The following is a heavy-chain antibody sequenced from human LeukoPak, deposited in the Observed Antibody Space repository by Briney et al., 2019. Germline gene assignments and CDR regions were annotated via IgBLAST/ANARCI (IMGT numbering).Heavy chain of an antibody. CDR2: IYYSGST. J-gene: IGHJ4*02. V-gene: IGHV4-59*01. D-gene: IGHD2-21*02. Sequence: SETLSLTCTVSGGSISSYYWSWIRQPPGKGLEWIGYIYYSGSTNSNPSLKSRVTISLDTSKNQFSLKLSSVTAADTAAYYCARVPNIAYCGGDCAYFDYWGQGTLVTVSS. CDR1: GGSISSYY. CDR3: ARVPNIAYCGGDCAYFDY.